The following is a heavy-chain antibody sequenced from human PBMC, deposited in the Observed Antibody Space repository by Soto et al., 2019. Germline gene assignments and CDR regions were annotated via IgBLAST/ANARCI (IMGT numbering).Heavy chain of an antibody. CDR1: GFTFSSYW. J-gene: IGHJ2*01. V-gene: IGHV3-7*03. CDR2: IKQDGSEK. D-gene: IGHD2-15*01. Sequence: GGSLRLSCAASGFTFSSYWMSWVRQAPGKGLEWVANIKQDGSEKYYVDSVKGRFTISRDNAKNSLYLQMNSLRAEDTAVYYGAREDCSGGSCYSNWYFDLWGRGTLVTVSS. CDR3: AREDCSGGSCYSNWYFDL.